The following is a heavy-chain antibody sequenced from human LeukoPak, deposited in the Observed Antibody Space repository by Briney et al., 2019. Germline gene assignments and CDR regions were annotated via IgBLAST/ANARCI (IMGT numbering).Heavy chain of an antibody. Sequence: GGSLRLSCAASGFTFSSYSMNWVRQAPGKGLEWVSSISSSSGYIYYADSVKGRFTISRDNAKNSLYLQMNSLRAEDTAVYYCARDLSGSGSYYNFSWFDPWGQGTLVTVSS. CDR1: GFTFSSYS. CDR2: ISSSSGYI. J-gene: IGHJ5*02. V-gene: IGHV3-21*01. CDR3: ARDLSGSGSYYNFSWFDP. D-gene: IGHD3-10*01.